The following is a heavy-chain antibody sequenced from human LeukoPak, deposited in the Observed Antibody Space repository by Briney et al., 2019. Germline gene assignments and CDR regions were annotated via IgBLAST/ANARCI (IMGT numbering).Heavy chain of an antibody. Sequence: SETLSLTCTVSGGSISSSSYYGGWIRQPPGKGLEWIGSIYYSGSTYYNPSLKSRVTISVDTSTNQFSLKLSSVTAADTAVYYCARRCSSTSCYTDAFDIWGQGTMVTVSS. CDR2: IYYSGST. CDR1: GGSISSSSYY. V-gene: IGHV4-39*01. J-gene: IGHJ3*02. CDR3: ARRCSSTSCYTDAFDI. D-gene: IGHD2-2*02.